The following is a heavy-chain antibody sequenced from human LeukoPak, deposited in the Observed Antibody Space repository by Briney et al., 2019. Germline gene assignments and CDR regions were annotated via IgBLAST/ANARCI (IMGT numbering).Heavy chain of an antibody. CDR2: IHHSGST. CDR3: ARGPQTYYDILTGLSF. CDR1: GGSFSGYY. D-gene: IGHD3-9*01. J-gene: IGHJ4*02. Sequence: SETLSLTCAVYGGSFSGYYWNWIRQPPGKGLEWIGEIHHSGSTNYNPSLKSRVTIPGDTSKMQFSLKLNSVTAADTAVYYCARGPQTYYDILTGLSFWGQGTLVTVSS. V-gene: IGHV4-34*01.